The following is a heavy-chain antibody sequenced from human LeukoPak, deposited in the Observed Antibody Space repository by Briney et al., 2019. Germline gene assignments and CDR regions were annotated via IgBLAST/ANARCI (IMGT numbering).Heavy chain of an antibody. CDR3: ATLPDTAMVPDY. V-gene: IGHV1-58*01. D-gene: IGHD5-18*01. CDR2: IVVGSGNT. CDR1: GFTFTISA. Sequence: SVKVSCEASGFTFTISAVQWVRQARGQRLEWIGWIVVGSGNTNYAQKFQERVTITRDMSTSTAYMELSSLRSEDTAVYYCATLPDTAMVPDYWGQGTLVTVSS. J-gene: IGHJ4*02.